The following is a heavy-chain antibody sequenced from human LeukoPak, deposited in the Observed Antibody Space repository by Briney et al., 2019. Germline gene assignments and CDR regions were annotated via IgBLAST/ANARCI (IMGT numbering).Heavy chain of an antibody. V-gene: IGHV3-21*06. Sequence: GGSLRLSCAASGFTFSSYSMNWVRQAPGKGLEWVSSISSSSSYIYYADSVKGRVTISRDDGKNTLYLHMNSLRDDDTAVYYCAADKRYAFDYWGQGILVTVSS. CDR3: AADKRYAFDY. D-gene: IGHD3-9*01. CDR2: ISSSSSYI. J-gene: IGHJ4*02. CDR1: GFTFSSYS.